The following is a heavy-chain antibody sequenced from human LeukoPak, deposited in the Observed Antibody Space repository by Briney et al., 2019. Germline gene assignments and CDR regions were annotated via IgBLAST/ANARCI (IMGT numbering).Heavy chain of an antibody. CDR3: ARGAWDYYGSGSYYYYYGMDV. V-gene: IGHV4-61*02. CDR1: GDSIRSGTYY. J-gene: IGHJ6*02. D-gene: IGHD3-10*01. Sequence: SETLSLTCTVSGDSIRSGTYYWTWIRQPAGKGLEWIGRIYTSGSTNFNPSLKSRVSISLDTSQNQFSLKLSSVAAADTAVYYCARGAWDYYGSGSYYYYYGMDVWGQGTTVTVSS. CDR2: IYTSGST.